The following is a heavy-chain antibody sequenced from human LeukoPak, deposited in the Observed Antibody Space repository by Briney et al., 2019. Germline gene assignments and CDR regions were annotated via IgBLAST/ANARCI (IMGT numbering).Heavy chain of an antibody. CDR2: IRSKANSYAT. J-gene: IGHJ5*02. D-gene: IGHD6-13*01. Sequence: GGSLRLSCAASGFPFSGAAMHWVRQASGKGLEWVGRIRSKANSYATAYAASVKGRFTISRDDSKNTAYLQMNSLKTEDTAVYYCISEGSSWYLGPWGQGTLVTVSS. CDR3: ISEGSSWYLGP. V-gene: IGHV3-73*01. CDR1: GFPFSGAA.